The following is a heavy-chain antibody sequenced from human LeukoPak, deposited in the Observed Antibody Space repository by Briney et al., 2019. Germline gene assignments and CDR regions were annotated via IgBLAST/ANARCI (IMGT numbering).Heavy chain of an antibody. CDR1: GGSISSYY. Sequence: TPSETLSLTCTVSGGSISSYYWSWIRQPPGKGLEWIGYIYYSGSTNYNPSLKSRVTISVDTSKNQFSLKLSSVTAADTAVYYCARSYYDFWSAYDAFDIWGQGTMVTVSS. J-gene: IGHJ3*02. D-gene: IGHD3-3*01. V-gene: IGHV4-59*01. CDR3: ARSYYDFWSAYDAFDI. CDR2: IYYSGST.